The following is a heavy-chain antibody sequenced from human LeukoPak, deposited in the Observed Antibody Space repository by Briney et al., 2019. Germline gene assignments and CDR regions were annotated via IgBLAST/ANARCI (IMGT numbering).Heavy chain of an antibody. Sequence: PSETLSLTCTVSGGSISSYYWSWIRQPPGKGLEWIGYIYYSGSTNHNPSLKSRVAISVDTSKNQFSLKLSSVTAADTAVYYCARGVRYYMDVWGKGTTVTVSS. CDR1: GGSISSYY. CDR3: ARGVRYYMDV. V-gene: IGHV4-59*01. CDR2: IYYSGST. J-gene: IGHJ6*03.